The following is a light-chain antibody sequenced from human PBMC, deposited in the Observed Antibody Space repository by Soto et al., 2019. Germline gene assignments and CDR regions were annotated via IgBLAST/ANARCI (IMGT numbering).Light chain of an antibody. CDR1: QSVSRS. J-gene: IGKJ1*01. V-gene: IGKV3-15*01. CDR2: SAC. CDR3: QQYANWPQT. Sequence: VLAQSPGTLCLSPGERATLSCRASQSVSRSCFAWYQERRGQPTRLLIYSACTRDTDFPARFSGSGYGTEFTLTISSLQSEDSAVYYCQQYANWPQTFGQGTTVDI.